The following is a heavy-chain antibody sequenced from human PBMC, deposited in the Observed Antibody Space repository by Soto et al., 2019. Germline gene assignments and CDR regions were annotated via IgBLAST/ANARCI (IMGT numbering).Heavy chain of an antibody. V-gene: IGHV4-59*08. CDR2: IYYSGST. CDR1: GGSISSYY. Sequence: SETLSLTCTVSGGSISSYYWSWIRQPPGKGLEWIGYIYYSGSTNYNPSLKSRVTISVDTSKNQFSLKLSSVTAADTAVYYCARTPPRSGWYGSFDYWGQGTLVTVSS. D-gene: IGHD6-19*01. J-gene: IGHJ4*02. CDR3: ARTPPRSGWYGSFDY.